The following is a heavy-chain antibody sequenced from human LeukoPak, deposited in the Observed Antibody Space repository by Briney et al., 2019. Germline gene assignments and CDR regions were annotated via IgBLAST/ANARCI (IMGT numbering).Heavy chain of an antibody. Sequence: PSETLSLTCAVYGGSFSGYYWSWIRQPPGKGLEWMGEIKHSGGTNYNPAFKSRVTISVDTSKNQFSLKLSSVPAADTAVYYCARGGAVLRYFDWLLKTEYYFDYWGQGTLVTVSS. J-gene: IGHJ4*02. V-gene: IGHV4-34*01. CDR2: IKHSGGT. CDR1: GGSFSGYY. CDR3: ARGGAVLRYFDWLLKTEYYFDY. D-gene: IGHD3-9*01.